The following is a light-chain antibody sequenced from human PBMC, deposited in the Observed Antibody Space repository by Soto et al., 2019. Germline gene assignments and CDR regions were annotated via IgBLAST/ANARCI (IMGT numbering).Light chain of an antibody. J-gene: IGLJ1*01. V-gene: IGLV2-14*01. CDR3: CSYTSSSTRDV. CDR2: DVS. CDR1: SSDVGGYKY. Sequence: QSALTQPASVSGSPGQSITISCTGTSSDVGGYKYVSWYQQHPGKAPKLMIYDVSNRPSGVSNRFSGSKSGNTASLTISGLQAEDEADYYCCSYTSSSTRDVFGTGTKLTVL.